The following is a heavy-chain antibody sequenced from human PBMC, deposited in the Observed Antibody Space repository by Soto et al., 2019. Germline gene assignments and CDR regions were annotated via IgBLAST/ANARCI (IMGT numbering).Heavy chain of an antibody. D-gene: IGHD6-6*01. Sequence: PSETLSLTCAASGGSISSSNWWRWVRQPPGQGLEWIGEIYHSGSTNYNPSLKSRVTISVDKSKNQFSLKINTETAADTAVYYCARVRTGYSRSSNDVWGQGHTGTVSS. CDR3: ARVRTGYSRSSNDV. J-gene: IGHJ6*01. CDR2: IYHSGST. CDR1: GGSISSSNW. V-gene: IGHV4-4*02.